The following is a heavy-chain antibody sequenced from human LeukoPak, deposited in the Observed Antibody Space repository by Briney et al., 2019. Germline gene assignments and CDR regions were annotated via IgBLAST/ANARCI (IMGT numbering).Heavy chain of an antibody. J-gene: IGHJ6*02. V-gene: IGHV1-18*01. CDR2: ISAYNGNT. Sequence: ASVKVSCKASGYTFTSYGISWVRQAPGQGLEWMGWISAYNGNTNYAQKLQGRVTMTTDTSTSTAYMELRSLRSDDTAVYYCARDPPRGDFWSGYLAYYYYGVDAWGQGTTVTVSS. D-gene: IGHD3-3*01. CDR1: GYTFTSYG. CDR3: ARDPPRGDFWSGYLAYYYYGVDA.